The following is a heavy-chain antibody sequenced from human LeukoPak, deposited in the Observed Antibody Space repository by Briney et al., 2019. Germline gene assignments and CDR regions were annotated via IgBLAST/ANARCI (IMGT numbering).Heavy chain of an antibody. CDR3: ARDRGYSYGYEIDY. D-gene: IGHD5-18*01. Sequence: ASVKVSCKASGYTFTGYYMHWVRQAPGQGLEWMGRINPNSGGTNYAQKFQGRVTITRDTSISTAYMELSRLRSDDTAVYYCARDRGYSYGYEIDYWGQGTLVTVSS. J-gene: IGHJ4*02. V-gene: IGHV1-2*06. CDR1: GYTFTGYY. CDR2: INPNSGGT.